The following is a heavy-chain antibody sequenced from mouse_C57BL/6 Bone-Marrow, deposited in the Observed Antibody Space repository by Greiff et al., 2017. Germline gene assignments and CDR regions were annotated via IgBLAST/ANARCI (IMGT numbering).Heavy chain of an antibody. CDR1: GYTFTSYW. Sequence: VKLQQSGAELVKPGASVKMSCKASGYTFTSYWITWVKQRPGQGLEWIGDIYPGSGSTNYNEKFKSKATLTVDTSSSTAYMQLSSLTSEDSAVYYCARGNYGGNYCDYWGQGTTLTVSS. CDR2: IYPGSGST. J-gene: IGHJ2*01. D-gene: IGHD2-1*01. V-gene: IGHV1-55*01. CDR3: ARGNYGGNYCDY.